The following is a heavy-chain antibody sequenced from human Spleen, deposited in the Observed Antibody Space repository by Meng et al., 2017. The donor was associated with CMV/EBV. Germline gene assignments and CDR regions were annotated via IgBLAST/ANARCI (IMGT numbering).Heavy chain of an antibody. Sequence: VQLAPWGAGLLKPSATLSLTCAVYGVSFSGYYWSWIRQPPGKGLEWIGEINHSGSTNYNPSLKSRVTISVDTSKNQFSLKLSSVTAADTAVYYCAAFGFLEWLPPGYWGQGTLVTVSS. J-gene: IGHJ4*02. V-gene: IGHV4-34*01. CDR3: AAFGFLEWLPPGY. D-gene: IGHD3-3*01. CDR2: INHSGST. CDR1: GVSFSGYY.